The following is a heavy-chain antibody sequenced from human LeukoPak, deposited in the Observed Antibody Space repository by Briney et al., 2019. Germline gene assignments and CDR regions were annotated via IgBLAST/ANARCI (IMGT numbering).Heavy chain of an antibody. D-gene: IGHD4-17*01. V-gene: IGHV1-18*01. J-gene: IGHJ4*02. CDR1: GGTFSSYA. Sequence: GASVKVSCKASGGTFSSYAISWVRQAPGQGLEWMGWISAYNGNTNYAQKLQGRVTMTTDTSTSTAYMELRSLRSDDTAVYYCASWSPGDYVLDYWGQGTLVTVSS. CDR3: ASWSPGDYVLDY. CDR2: ISAYNGNT.